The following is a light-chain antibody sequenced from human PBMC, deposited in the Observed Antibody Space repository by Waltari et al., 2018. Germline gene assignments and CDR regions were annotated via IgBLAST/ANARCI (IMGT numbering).Light chain of an antibody. Sequence: DIVMTQSPDSLAVSLGERATINCKSSESVLFNSRNKNHLAWYQQKPGHPPKLLLYWASTRESGVPDRFSGSGSGTDFTLTISSLQAEDVAIYYCQQYYDSPLTFGGGTKVEIK. V-gene: IGKV4-1*01. CDR1: ESVLFNSRNKNH. CDR3: QQYYDSPLT. CDR2: WAS. J-gene: IGKJ4*01.